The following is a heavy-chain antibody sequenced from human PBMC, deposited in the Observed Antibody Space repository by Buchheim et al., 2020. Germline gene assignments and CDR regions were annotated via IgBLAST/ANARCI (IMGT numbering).Heavy chain of an antibody. Sequence: EVQLVQSGAEVKKPGESLRISCKGSGYSFTSYWISWVRQMPGKGLEWMGRIDPSDSYTNYSPSFQGHVTISADKSISPAYLQWSSRKASDTAMYYCARLTAGGTLDTAMVSDWFDPWGQGTL. CDR1: GYSFTSYW. D-gene: IGHD5-18*01. V-gene: IGHV5-10-1*01. CDR3: ARLTAGGTLDTAMVSDWFDP. CDR2: IDPSDSYT. J-gene: IGHJ5*02.